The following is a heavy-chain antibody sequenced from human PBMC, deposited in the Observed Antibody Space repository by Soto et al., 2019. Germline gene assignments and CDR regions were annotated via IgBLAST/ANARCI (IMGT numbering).Heavy chain of an antibody. CDR2: ISSRSSTI. D-gene: IGHD5-18*01. J-gene: IGHJ5*02. Sequence: DVQLVESGGGLVQPGGSLRLSCAASGFTFSSYSMYWVRQAPGKGLEWVSYISSRSSTIYYADSVKGRFTISRDNAKNSLYLQMNSLRAEDTAVYYCAREGRSYTYGVFDPWGQGTLVTVSS. CDR3: AREGRSYTYGVFDP. CDR1: GFTFSSYS. V-gene: IGHV3-48*01.